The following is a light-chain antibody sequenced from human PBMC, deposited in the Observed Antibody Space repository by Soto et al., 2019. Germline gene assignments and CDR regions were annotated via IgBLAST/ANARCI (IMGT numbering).Light chain of an antibody. CDR2: KAS. J-gene: IGKJ4*01. Sequence: DIQMTQSPSSVSASVGDRVTITCRASQAISRWLVWYQQKPGKAPKLLIYKASTLQSGVPSRFSGSASGTDFTLNISGLQPEDFATYYCQQASSFPFTFGGGTEVEIK. V-gene: IGKV1-12*01. CDR1: QAISRW. CDR3: QQASSFPFT.